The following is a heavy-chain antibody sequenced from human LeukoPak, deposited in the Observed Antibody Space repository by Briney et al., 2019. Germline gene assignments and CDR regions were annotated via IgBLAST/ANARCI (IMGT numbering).Heavy chain of an antibody. J-gene: IGHJ4*02. V-gene: IGHV4-34*01. D-gene: IGHD3-16*02. Sequence: PSQTLSLTCAVYGGSFSGYYWSWIRQPPGKGLEWIGEINHSGSTNYNPSLKSRVTISVDTSKNQFSLKLSSVTAADTAVYYCARVPIMITFGGVIVPYYFDYWGQGTLVTVSS. CDR1: GGSFSGYY. CDR2: INHSGST. CDR3: ARVPIMITFGGVIVPYYFDY.